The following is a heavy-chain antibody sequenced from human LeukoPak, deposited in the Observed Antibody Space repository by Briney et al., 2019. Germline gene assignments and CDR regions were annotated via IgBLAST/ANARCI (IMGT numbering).Heavy chain of an antibody. CDR2: IKQGGSEK. CDR3: ARDRYFDDY. D-gene: IGHD3-9*01. V-gene: IGHV3-7*01. CDR1: GFTFSTYW. Sequence: PGGSLRLSCEASGFTFSTYWMSWVRQAPGRGLEWVANIKQGGSEKDYVDSVKGRFIISRDDAKNSMYLQMNSLRAEDTAVYYCARDRYFDDYWGQGTLVIVSS. J-gene: IGHJ4*02.